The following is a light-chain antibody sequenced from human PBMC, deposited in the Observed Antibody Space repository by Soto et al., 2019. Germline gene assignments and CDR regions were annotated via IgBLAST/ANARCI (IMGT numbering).Light chain of an antibody. CDR1: QSISSW. V-gene: IGKV1-5*03. J-gene: IGKJ1*01. Sequence: DIQMTQSPSTLSASVGDRVTITCRASQSISSWLAWYQQKPGKAPKILIYKASSLESGVPSRFSGSGSGTEFTLTISSLHPDDFATYYCQQYQTFGQGTKVEIK. CDR3: QQYQT. CDR2: KAS.